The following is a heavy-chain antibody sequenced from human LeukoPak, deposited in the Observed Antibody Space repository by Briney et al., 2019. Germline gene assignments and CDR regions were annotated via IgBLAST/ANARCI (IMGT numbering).Heavy chain of an antibody. CDR2: ISYDGSNK. D-gene: IGHD1-26*01. CDR3: ARGSLPGAAPSRFRWSRGAFDI. J-gene: IGHJ3*02. CDR1: GFTFSSYA. Sequence: GGSLRLSCAASGFTFSSYAMHWVRQAPGKGLEWVAVISYDGSNKYYADSVKGRFTISRDNSKNTLYLQMNSLRAEDTAVYYCARGSLPGAAPSRFRWSRGAFDIWGQGTMVTVSS. V-gene: IGHV3-30-3*01.